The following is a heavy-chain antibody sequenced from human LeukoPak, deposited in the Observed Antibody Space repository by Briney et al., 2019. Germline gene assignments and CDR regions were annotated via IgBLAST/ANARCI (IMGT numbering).Heavy chain of an antibody. V-gene: IGHV1-18*04. CDR2: ISAYNGNT. Sequence: ASVKVSCKVSGYTFTSYGISWVRQAPGQGLEWMGWISAYNGNTNYAQKLQGRVTMTTDTSTSTAYMELRSLRSDDTAVYYCARPLWFGELFPFDYWGQGTLVTVSS. CDR3: ARPLWFGELFPFDY. CDR1: GYTFTSYG. J-gene: IGHJ4*02. D-gene: IGHD3-10*01.